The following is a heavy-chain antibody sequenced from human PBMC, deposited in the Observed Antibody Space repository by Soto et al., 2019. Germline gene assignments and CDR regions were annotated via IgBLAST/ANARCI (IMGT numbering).Heavy chain of an antibody. CDR1: GFTFSSYG. V-gene: IGHV3-30*18. CDR3: AKEGGLSAYISSSYYFDY. CDR2: ISYDGSNT. D-gene: IGHD3-16*01. Sequence: QVQLVESGGGAVQPGRSLRLSCAASGFTFSSYGMHWVRQAPGKGLEWVAIISYDGSNTYYADSVKGRFTISRDNSKNTLYLQMNSLRAEDTSVYYCAKEGGLSAYISSSYYFDYWGQGTLVTVSS. J-gene: IGHJ4*02.